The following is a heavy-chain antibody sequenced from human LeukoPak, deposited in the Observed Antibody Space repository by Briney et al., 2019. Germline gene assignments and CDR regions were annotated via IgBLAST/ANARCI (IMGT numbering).Heavy chain of an antibody. CDR3: ARRVAFGI. CDR1: GGSISSSSYY. J-gene: IGHJ3*02. Sequence: SETLSLTCTVSGGSISSSSYYWGWIRQPPGKGLEWIGSIYYSGSTYYNPSLKSRVTISVDTSKNQFSLRLSSVTAADTAVYYCARRVAFGIWGQGTMVTVSS. V-gene: IGHV4-39*07. CDR2: IYYSGST.